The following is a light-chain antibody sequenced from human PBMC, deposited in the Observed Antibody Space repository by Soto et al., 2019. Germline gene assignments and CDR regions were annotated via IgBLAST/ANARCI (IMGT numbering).Light chain of an antibody. V-gene: IGLV4-69*01. CDR1: SGHSSYA. CDR3: QTWGTGIQV. CDR2: LNSDGSH. Sequence: QPVLTQSPSASASLGASVKLTCTPSSGHSSYAIAWHQQQPDKGPRYLMKLNSDGSHSKGDGIPDRFSGSSSGAERYLIISSLQSEDEADYYCQTWGTGIQVFGGGTKVTVL. J-gene: IGLJ2*01.